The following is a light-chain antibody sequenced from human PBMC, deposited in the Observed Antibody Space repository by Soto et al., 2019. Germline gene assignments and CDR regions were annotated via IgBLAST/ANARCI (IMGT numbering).Light chain of an antibody. Sequence: QSVLTQQPSVSGTPGQTVTISCSGSSSNIGSKSVQWYQQLPETAPKLLIYSNNQRPSGVPDRFSGSKSGNSASLAISGLQSEDEAHYYWGAWDDNLNVLVFGGGTKQTGL. V-gene: IGLV1-44*01. CDR1: SSNIGSKS. CDR3: GAWDDNLNVLV. J-gene: IGLJ2*01. CDR2: SNN.